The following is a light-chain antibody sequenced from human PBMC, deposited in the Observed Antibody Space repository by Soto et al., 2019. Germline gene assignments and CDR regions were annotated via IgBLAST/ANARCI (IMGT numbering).Light chain of an antibody. Sequence: EIVMTQSPATLSVSPGERATLSCRASQSVSSNLAWYQQKPGQAPRIIIFGASGRATGIPDRFSGSGSGTDFTLTISRLEPEDFAVYYCQQYNNWPRTFGQGTKVDIK. CDR2: GAS. CDR3: QQYNNWPRT. V-gene: IGKV3D-15*01. J-gene: IGKJ1*01. CDR1: QSVSSN.